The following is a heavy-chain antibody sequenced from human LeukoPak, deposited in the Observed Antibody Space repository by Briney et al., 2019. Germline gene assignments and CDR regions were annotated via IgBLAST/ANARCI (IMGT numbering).Heavy chain of an antibody. J-gene: IGHJ4*02. V-gene: IGHV3-30*03. Sequence: GRSLRLSCAASGFTFSSYGMHWVRQAPGKGLEWVAVISFDGSNKYYVDSVKGRFTISRDNAKNTLYLQMNSLRAEDTAVYYCARVSYGGDYQIDYWGQGTLVTVSS. CDR1: GFTFSSYG. D-gene: IGHD4-23*01. CDR3: ARVSYGGDYQIDY. CDR2: ISFDGSNK.